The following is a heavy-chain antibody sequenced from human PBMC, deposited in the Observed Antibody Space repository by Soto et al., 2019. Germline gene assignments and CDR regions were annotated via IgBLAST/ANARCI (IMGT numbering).Heavy chain of an antibody. D-gene: IGHD6-6*01. Sequence: PVGSLRLSCAASGFTFSSYWMSWVRQAPGKGLEWVANIKQDGSEKYYVDSVKGRFTISRDNAKNSLYLQMNSLRAEDTAVYYCARDFPSWYSSSPVDYWGQGTLVTVSS. J-gene: IGHJ4*02. CDR3: ARDFPSWYSSSPVDY. V-gene: IGHV3-7*01. CDR1: GFTFSSYW. CDR2: IKQDGSEK.